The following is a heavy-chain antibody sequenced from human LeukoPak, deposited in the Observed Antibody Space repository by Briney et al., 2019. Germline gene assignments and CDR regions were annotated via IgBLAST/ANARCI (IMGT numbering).Heavy chain of an antibody. CDR3: AKVPSPHDY. Sequence: LPGGSLRLSCAASGFTFSNYAMNWVRQTPGKGLEWVAVISYDGSNKYYADSVKGRFTISRDNSKNTLYLQMNSLRAEDTAVYYCAKVPSPHDYWGQGTLVTVSS. J-gene: IGHJ4*02. CDR2: ISYDGSNK. V-gene: IGHV3-30*18. CDR1: GFTFSNYA.